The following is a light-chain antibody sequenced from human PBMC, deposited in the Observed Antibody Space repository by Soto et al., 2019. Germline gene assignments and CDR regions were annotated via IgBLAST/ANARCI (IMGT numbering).Light chain of an antibody. Sequence: EVVLTQSPATLSLSPGERATLSCRASQSVSSYLVWYQQKPGQAPRLLIYDAVNRAIGIPARFSGSGSGTDLTLTISSLVPEDSAVYYCQQRSDWVTFGQGTKLEIK. V-gene: IGKV3-11*01. CDR2: DAV. CDR3: QQRSDWVT. CDR1: QSVSSY. J-gene: IGKJ2*01.